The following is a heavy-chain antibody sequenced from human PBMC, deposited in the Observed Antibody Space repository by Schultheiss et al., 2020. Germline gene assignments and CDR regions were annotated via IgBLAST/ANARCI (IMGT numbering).Heavy chain of an antibody. D-gene: IGHD6-19*01. Sequence: SETLSLTCTVSGGSISSGGYYWSWIRQHPGKGLEWIGYIYYSGSTYYNPSLKSRVTISVDTSKNQFSLKLSSVTAADTAVYYCARDGTDSSGWYRSIDYWGKGTLVTVSS. CDR1: GGSISSGGYY. CDR3: ARDGTDSSGWYRSIDY. J-gene: IGHJ4*02. V-gene: IGHV4-31*03. CDR2: IYYSGST.